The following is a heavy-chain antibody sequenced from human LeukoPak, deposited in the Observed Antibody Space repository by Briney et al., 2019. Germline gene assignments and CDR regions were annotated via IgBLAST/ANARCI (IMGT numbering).Heavy chain of an antibody. Sequence: AETLSLTCTVSGGSISSSSYYWGWIRQPPGKGLEWFGRIYYSGSTYYNPSLKSRFTISVDTSKNQFSLKLSSVTAADTAVYYCARELGPLDYWGQGTLVTVSS. J-gene: IGHJ4*02. CDR1: GGSISSSSYY. V-gene: IGHV4-39*02. D-gene: IGHD1-26*01. CDR3: ARELGPLDY. CDR2: IYYSGST.